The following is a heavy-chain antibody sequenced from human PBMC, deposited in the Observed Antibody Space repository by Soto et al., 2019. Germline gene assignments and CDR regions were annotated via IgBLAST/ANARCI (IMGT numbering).Heavy chain of an antibody. CDR1: GFTFTTYA. D-gene: IGHD6-6*01. Sequence: EVQLLESGGGLVQPGGSLRLSCAASGFTFTTYAMSWVRQAPGKGLEWVSAISGSAGSTYYADSVKGRFTISRDNSKNTLQLQMNSLRAEDTAVYYCAKNWDTTFSSSSHWGQGTLVSVSS. J-gene: IGHJ4*02. CDR2: ISGSAGST. CDR3: AKNWDTTFSSSSH. V-gene: IGHV3-23*01.